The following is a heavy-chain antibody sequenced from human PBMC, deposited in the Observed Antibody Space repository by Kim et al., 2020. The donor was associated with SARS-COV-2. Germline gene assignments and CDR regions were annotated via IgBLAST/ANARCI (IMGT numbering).Heavy chain of an antibody. D-gene: IGHD1-26*01. Sequence: AQKVQGRVTMTRDTSISTAYMEVSRLRSNDTAVYYCARDRAGSYLDAIDIWGQGTMVTVSS. J-gene: IGHJ3*02. V-gene: IGHV1-2*02. CDR3: ARDRAGSYLDAIDI.